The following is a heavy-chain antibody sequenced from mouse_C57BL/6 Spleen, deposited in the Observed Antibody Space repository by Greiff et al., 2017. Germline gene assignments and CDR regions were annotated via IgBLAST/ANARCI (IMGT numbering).Heavy chain of an antibody. J-gene: IGHJ4*01. Sequence: QVQLQQSGPGLVQPSQSLSITCTVSGFSLTSYGVHWVRQSPGKGLEWLGVIWSGGSTDYNAAFISRLSISKDNSKSQVFFKMNSRQANDDAIDYYASYGSLRGVYAMDYGGQGTSVTVSS. CDR2: IWSGGST. D-gene: IGHD1-1*02. CDR3: ASYGSLRGVYAMDY. CDR1: GFSLTSYG. V-gene: IGHV2-2*02.